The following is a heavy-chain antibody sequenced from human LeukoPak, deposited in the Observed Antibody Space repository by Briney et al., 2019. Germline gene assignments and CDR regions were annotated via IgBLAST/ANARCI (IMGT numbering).Heavy chain of an antibody. CDR1: GFTFSSYD. J-gene: IGHJ2*01. V-gene: IGHV3-13*01. CDR3: ARGPFGENIFYNSDWYFDL. Sequence: PGGSLRLSCAASGFTFSSYDMHWVRQATGKGLEWVSAIGTAGDTYYPGSVKGRFTISRENAKNSLYLQMNSLSAGDTAVYYCARGPFGENIFYNSDWYFDLWGRGTLVTVSS. CDR2: IGTAGDT. D-gene: IGHD3-10*01.